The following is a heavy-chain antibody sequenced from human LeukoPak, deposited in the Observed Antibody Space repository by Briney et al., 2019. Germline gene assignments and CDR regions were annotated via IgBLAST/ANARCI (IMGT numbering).Heavy chain of an antibody. V-gene: IGHV3-21*01. D-gene: IGHD1-26*01. CDR3: AREEDGLREWELTDAFDI. Sequence: PGGSLRLSCAASGFTFSSYSMNWVRQAPGKGLEWVSSISSSSSSYIYYADSVKGRFTISRDNAKNSLYLQMNSLRAEDTAVYYCAREEDGLREWELTDAFDIWGQGTMVTVSS. J-gene: IGHJ3*02. CDR1: GFTFSSYS. CDR2: ISSSSSSYI.